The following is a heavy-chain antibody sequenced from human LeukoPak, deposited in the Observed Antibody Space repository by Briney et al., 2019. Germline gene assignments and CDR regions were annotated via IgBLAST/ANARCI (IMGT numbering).Heavy chain of an antibody. CDR1: GFSVSSND. CDR2: LYIDGGT. Sequence: PGGSLRLSCAASGFSVSSNDMSWVRQAPGKGLEWVSVLYIDGGTYYADSVKGRFTISRDNAKNSLYLQMNSLRAEDTAVYYCARVLRLRVRGPIGGYFDYWGQGTLVTVSS. CDR3: ARVLRLRVRGPIGGYFDY. V-gene: IGHV3-53*01. J-gene: IGHJ4*02. D-gene: IGHD3-10*01.